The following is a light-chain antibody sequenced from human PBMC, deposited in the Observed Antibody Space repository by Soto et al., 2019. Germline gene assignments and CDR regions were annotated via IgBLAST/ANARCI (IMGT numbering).Light chain of an antibody. J-gene: IGKJ5*01. CDR3: QQYGGSPIT. Sequence: IVLTESPSTLASSPGGGVTLSCRASQSVTTRLAWYQHKPGQAPTLLMSGASNRASGVPVRFSGSGSGTDFTLTITRLEPEDFALYYCQQYGGSPITFG. V-gene: IGKV3-20*01. CDR2: GAS. CDR1: QSVTTR.